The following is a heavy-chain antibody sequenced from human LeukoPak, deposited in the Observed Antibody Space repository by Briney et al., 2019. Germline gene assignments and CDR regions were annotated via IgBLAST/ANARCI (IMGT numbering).Heavy chain of an antibody. CDR2: ISSSGSTI. V-gene: IGHV3-48*03. J-gene: IGHJ4*02. D-gene: IGHD3-10*01. Sequence: PGGSLRLSCAASGFTFSSYEMNWVRQAPGKGLEWVSYISSSGSTIYYADSVKGRFTISRDNPKNTLHLQMNSLRAEDTAVYFCAKRGVVIRVILVGFHKEAYYFDSWGQGALVTVSS. CDR3: AKRGVVIRVILVGFHKEAYYFDS. CDR1: GFTFSSYE.